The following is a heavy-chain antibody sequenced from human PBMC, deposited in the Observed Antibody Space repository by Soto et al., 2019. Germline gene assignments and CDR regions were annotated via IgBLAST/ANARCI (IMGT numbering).Heavy chain of an antibody. CDR3: ARGQIFGVVIPTFDY. V-gene: IGHV1-18*01. CDR2: ISAYNGNT. Sequence: GASVKVSCKASGYTFTSYGISWVRQAPGQGLEWMGWISAYNGNTNYAQKLQGRVTVTTDTSTSTAYMELRSLRSDDTAVYYCARGQIFGVVIPTFDYWGQGTLVTVSS. J-gene: IGHJ4*02. D-gene: IGHD3-3*01. CDR1: GYTFTSYG.